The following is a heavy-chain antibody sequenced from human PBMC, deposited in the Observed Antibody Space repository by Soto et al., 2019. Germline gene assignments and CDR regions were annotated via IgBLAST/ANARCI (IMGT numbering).Heavy chain of an antibody. V-gene: IGHV4-30-4*01. CDR2: IYHRGGS. D-gene: IGHD3-10*01. CDR3: ARTSPRGSGTWFDP. J-gene: IGHJ5*02. Sequence: QVQLQESGPGLVKPSKTLSLTCNVSGGSISSDDYYWSWIRQPPGKGLEWIGYIYHRGGSYYNPSLKSRVTISIDTSKNQLSLKLSSVTAADTAVYYCARTSPRGSGTWFDPWGQGTLVTVSS. CDR1: GGSISSDDYY.